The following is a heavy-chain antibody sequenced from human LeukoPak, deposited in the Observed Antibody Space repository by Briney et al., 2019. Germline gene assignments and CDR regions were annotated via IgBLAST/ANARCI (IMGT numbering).Heavy chain of an antibody. D-gene: IGHD6-6*01. CDR1: GGSISSYY. V-gene: IGHV4-59*01. CDR2: IYHSGST. CDR3: ARGGAARLHFQN. J-gene: IGHJ1*01. Sequence: SETLSLTCTVSGGSISSYYWSWIRQPPGKGLEWIGYIYHSGSTNYNPSLQGRVTISVDTSRNQFSLNLNSVTAADTAVYYRARGGAARLHFQNWGQGTLVTVSS.